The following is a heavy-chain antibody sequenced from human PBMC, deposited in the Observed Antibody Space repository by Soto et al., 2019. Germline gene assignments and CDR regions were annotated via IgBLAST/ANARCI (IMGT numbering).Heavy chain of an antibody. Sequence: QVQLQESGPGLVKPSETLSLTCTVSGGSISGYYWSWIRQPPGKGLEWIGYMYNTGSTVYNPSFKSRVTISVDTSKVQVSLKLISVTAADTAVYYCARALWGYCGTVCYPLDVWGQGTTVTVSS. CDR2: MYNTGST. J-gene: IGHJ6*02. D-gene: IGHD2-21*02. CDR1: GGSISGYY. CDR3: ARALWGYCGTVCYPLDV. V-gene: IGHV4-59*01.